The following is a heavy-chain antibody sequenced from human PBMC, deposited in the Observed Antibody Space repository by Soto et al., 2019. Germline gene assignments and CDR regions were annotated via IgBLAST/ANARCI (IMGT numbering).Heavy chain of an antibody. CDR1: GVAIKSGDYY. V-gene: IGHV4-30-4*01. CDR3: ATAPGPYYHGMDV. J-gene: IGHJ6*02. CDR2: FYDSGST. D-gene: IGHD3-10*01. Sequence: LXLTCIASGVAIKSGDYYWSWIRQSPGKGLEWIGYFYDSGSTYINPSLKSRVSMSLDTSKKQFSLHLSSVTAADTAVYYCATAPGPYYHGMDVWGQGTKVTVYS.